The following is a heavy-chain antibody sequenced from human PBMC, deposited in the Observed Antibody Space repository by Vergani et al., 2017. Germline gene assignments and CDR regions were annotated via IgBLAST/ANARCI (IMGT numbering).Heavy chain of an antibody. CDR2: ISYDGSNK. CDR1: GFTFSSYG. V-gene: IGHV3-30*18. D-gene: IGHD6-19*01. Sequence: QVQLVESGGGVVQPGRSLSLSCAASGFTFSSYGMHWVRQAPGKGLEWVAVISYDGSNKYYADSVKGRFTISRDNSKNTLYLQMNSLRAEDTAVYYCAKAPHQQWLVPVGYYYYGMDVWGQGTTVTVSS. CDR3: AKAPHQQWLVPVGYYYYGMDV. J-gene: IGHJ6*02.